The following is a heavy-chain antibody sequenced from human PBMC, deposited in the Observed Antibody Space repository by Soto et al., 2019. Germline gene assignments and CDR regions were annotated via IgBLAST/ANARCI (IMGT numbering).Heavy chain of an antibody. Sequence: SETLSLTCTVSVGSVNSTNYNWGWIRQPPGKGLEWIGSIYNTASTYYNPSLKSRVTISVDTSRNQFSLNLNSVTAADTAIYYCGRVVIAATPHRDVDYWGQGTLVTVSS. J-gene: IGHJ4*02. D-gene: IGHD2-15*01. CDR2: IYNTAST. V-gene: IGHV4-39*01. CDR1: VGSVNSTNYN. CDR3: GRVVIAATPHRDVDY.